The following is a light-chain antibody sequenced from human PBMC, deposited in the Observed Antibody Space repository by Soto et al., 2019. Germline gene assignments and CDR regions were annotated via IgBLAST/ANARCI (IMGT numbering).Light chain of an antibody. CDR2: FSS. Sequence: DIVMTQSPLSLPVTPGEPASISCKSGQSLRHSNGYTYLDWYLQKPGQSPQLLIYFSSFRASGVTDRFSGSGSGTDFTLKISRVEAEDIGIYYCMQALETPYTCGQGTKLEIK. CDR1: QSLRHSNGYTY. CDR3: MQALETPYT. V-gene: IGKV2-28*01. J-gene: IGKJ2*01.